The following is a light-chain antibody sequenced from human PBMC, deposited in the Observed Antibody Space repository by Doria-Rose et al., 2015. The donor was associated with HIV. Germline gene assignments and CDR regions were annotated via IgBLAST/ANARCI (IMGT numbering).Light chain of an antibody. CDR2: DGS. Sequence: TQSPVTPSLSTGARATLSCRAGQSFSSTYLAWYQQKPGQAPSLLIYDGSTRATGIPDRFSASGSGTDFTLTINRLEPEDFALYYCHQYGTSWTFGQGTKVEI. CDR1: QSFSSTY. J-gene: IGKJ1*01. V-gene: IGKV3-20*01. CDR3: HQYGTSWT.